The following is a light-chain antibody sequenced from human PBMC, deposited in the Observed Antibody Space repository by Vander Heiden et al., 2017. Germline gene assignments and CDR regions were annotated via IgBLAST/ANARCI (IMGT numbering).Light chain of an antibody. J-gene: IGKJ2*01. Sequence: DIEMTQSPSTLSVSVGDRVTITCRASQSISTWLAWYQQKPGKPPKLLIYKASSLQSGVPSTFSGSGSGTEFSLTISSLQPDDFATYYCQQYNTAPYTFGQGTKLQIK. CDR3: QQYNTAPYT. CDR1: QSISTW. CDR2: KAS. V-gene: IGKV1-5*03.